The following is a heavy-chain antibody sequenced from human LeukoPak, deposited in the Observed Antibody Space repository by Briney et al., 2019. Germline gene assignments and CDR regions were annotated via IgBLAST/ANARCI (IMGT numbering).Heavy chain of an antibody. CDR2: ISWNSGSI. J-gene: IGHJ6*03. CDR1: GFTFDDYA. Sequence: GRSLRLSCAASGFTFDDYAMHWVRQAPGKGLEWVSGISWNSGSIGYADSVKGRFTISRDNAKNSLYLQMNSLRAEDMALYYCAKSSGTTWYYYMDVWGKGTTVTASS. V-gene: IGHV3-9*03. D-gene: IGHD1-7*01. CDR3: AKSSGTTWYYYMDV.